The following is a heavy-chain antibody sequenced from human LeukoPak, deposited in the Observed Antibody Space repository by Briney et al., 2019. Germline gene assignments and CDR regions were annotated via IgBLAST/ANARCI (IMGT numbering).Heavy chain of an antibody. Sequence: SETLSLTCTVSGGSISSGGYYWSWIRQHPGKGLECIGYIYSSGTTYYNPSLKSRVTISVDTSKNQFSLKLSSVTAADTAVYYCARDPGIRRSEMRFDYWGQGTLVTVSS. J-gene: IGHJ4*02. CDR1: GGSISSGGYY. V-gene: IGHV4-31*03. CDR2: IYSSGTT. CDR3: ARDPGIRRSEMRFDY. D-gene: IGHD3-10*01.